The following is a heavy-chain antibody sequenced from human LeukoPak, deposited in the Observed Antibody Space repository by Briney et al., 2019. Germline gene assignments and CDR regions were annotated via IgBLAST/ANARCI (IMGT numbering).Heavy chain of an antibody. D-gene: IGHD2-8*02. CDR3: VRAPTTGYYGMDV. V-gene: IGHV1-18*04. J-gene: IGHJ6*02. CDR2: ISGKNGDT. Sequence: PGESLKISCKGSGYSFTGYWIGWVRQAPGQGPEWMGWISGKNGDTKYAQKLQDRVTMTTDTSTTTAYMELRSLRSDDTAVYYCVRAPTTGYYGMDVWGQGTTVTVSS. CDR1: GYSFTGYW.